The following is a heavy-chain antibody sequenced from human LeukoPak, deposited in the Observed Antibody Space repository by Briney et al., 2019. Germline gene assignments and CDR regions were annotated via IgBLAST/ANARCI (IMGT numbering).Heavy chain of an antibody. CDR3: AKDGDGEQRDFDY. CDR2: ISSSSAYI. Sequence: GWSLRLSCAASGFTFRDYTINWVRQAPGKGLEWVSSISSSSAYIYYADSAKGRFTISRDNAKNSLYLQMDSLRAEDTAVYYCAKDGDGEQRDFDYWGQGTLVTVSS. J-gene: IGHJ4*02. D-gene: IGHD1/OR15-1a*01. V-gene: IGHV3-21*04. CDR1: GFTFRDYT.